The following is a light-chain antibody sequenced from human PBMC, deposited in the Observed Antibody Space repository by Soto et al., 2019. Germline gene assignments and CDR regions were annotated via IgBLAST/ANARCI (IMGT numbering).Light chain of an antibody. CDR2: DAS. J-gene: IGKJ1*01. CDR1: QSVSSSY. Sequence: EIVLTQSPGTLSLSPGERATLSCRATQSVSSSYLAWYQQKPGQAPRLLMYDASSRATGIPDRFSGTGSGTDFTLTISRLEPEDFAVYFCQQHGSSPRTFGQGTKVEIK. V-gene: IGKV3-20*01. CDR3: QQHGSSPRT.